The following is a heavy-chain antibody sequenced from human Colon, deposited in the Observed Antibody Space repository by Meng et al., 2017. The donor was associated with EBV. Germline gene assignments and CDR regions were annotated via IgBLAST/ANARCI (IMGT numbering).Heavy chain of an antibody. CDR1: GDSISNNW. V-gene: IGHV4-4*02. CDR3: ARNGDYNPGLY. CDR2: IYHSGTT. Sequence: QVQLQESGPGLEKPSGTLSLTCAVSGDSISNNWWSWVRQPPGKGLEWIGEIYHSGTTNYNPSLRSRVTISVDKSKNQFSLQLTSVTAADTAVYYCARNGDYNPGLYWGQGTLVTVSS. J-gene: IGHJ4*02. D-gene: IGHD4-17*01.